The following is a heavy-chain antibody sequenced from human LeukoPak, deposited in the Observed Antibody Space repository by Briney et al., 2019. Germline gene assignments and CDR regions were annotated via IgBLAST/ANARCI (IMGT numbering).Heavy chain of an antibody. Sequence: SETLSLTCTVSGGTISSYYWSWIRQPAGRGLEWIGRIYTSGSTNYNPSLKSRVTMSVDTSKNQFSLKLSSVTAADTDVYYCARDGYSSSSGWFDPWGQGTLVTVSS. D-gene: IGHD6-6*01. CDR3: ARDGYSSSSGWFDP. CDR1: GGTISSYY. V-gene: IGHV4-4*07. CDR2: IYTSGST. J-gene: IGHJ5*02.